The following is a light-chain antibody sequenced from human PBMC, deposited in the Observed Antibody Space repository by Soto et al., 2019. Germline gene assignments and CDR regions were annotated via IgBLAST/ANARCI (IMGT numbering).Light chain of an antibody. CDR2: ETS. J-gene: IGKJ2*01. CDR1: QSVSSTH. V-gene: IGKV3-20*01. CDR3: QQYGSWMYT. Sequence: EIVLTQSPGTLSLSPGERATLPCRASQSVSSTHLAWYQQKPGQAPRLLIYETSSRATGIPDRFSGSGSGTNFTLTISRLEPEDFAVYYCQQYGSWMYTFGQGTKLEIK.